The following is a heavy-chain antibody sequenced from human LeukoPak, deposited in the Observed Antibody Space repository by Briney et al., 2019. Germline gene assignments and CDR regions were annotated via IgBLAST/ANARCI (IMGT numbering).Heavy chain of an antibody. CDR3: ARVTFSGSSYYFDQ. CDR2: ISYDGNNK. D-gene: IGHD1-26*01. J-gene: IGHJ4*02. Sequence: QPGRSLRLSCAASGFSLSSFAVYWVRQAPGKGLEWVALISYDGNNKNYADSVKGRFTVSRDNSKNTLYLQMNSLRAEDTAVYHCARVTFSGSSYYFDQWGQGTLVTVSS. CDR1: GFSLSSFA. V-gene: IGHV3-30-3*01.